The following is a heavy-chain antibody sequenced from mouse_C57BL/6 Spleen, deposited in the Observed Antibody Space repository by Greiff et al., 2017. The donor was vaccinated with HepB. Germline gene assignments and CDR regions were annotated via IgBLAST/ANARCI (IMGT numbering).Heavy chain of an antibody. CDR2: IYPGDGDT. J-gene: IGHJ2*01. D-gene: IGHD4-1*01. CDR3: ARSSLTPYFDY. Sequence: VQLQQSGAELVKPGASVKISCKASGYAFSSYWMNWVKQRPGKGLEWIGQIYPGDGDTNYNGKFKGKATLTADKSSSTAYMQLSSLTSEDSAVYFCARSSLTPYFDYWGQGTTPTVSS. V-gene: IGHV1-80*01. CDR1: GYAFSSYW.